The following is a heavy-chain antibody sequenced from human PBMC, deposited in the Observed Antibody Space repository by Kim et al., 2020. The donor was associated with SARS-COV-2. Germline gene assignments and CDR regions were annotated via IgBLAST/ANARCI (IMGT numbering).Heavy chain of an antibody. V-gene: IGHV1-2*05. CDR2: INPESGDS. Sequence: ASVKVSCKASGYTFTGYYIHWVRLGPGQGLEWMGRINPESGDSIYAQKFRDRVSMTRDTSIITAYMELSSLGPDDIGVYYCARGSYHDGPDFWGQGTMVTVSS. CDR3: ARGSYHDGPDF. J-gene: IGHJ3*01. D-gene: IGHD3-16*02. CDR1: GYTFTGYY.